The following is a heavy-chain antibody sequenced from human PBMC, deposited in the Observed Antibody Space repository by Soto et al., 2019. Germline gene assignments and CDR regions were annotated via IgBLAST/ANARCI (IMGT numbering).Heavy chain of an antibody. CDR3: ARDPVNYYGSWTYGMDV. Sequence: VQLVESGGGVVQPGRSLRLSCAASGLTLSRFAMHWVRQAPGKGLEWVAVIGYDGSNKDYADSVKGRFTISRDNSKNTLYLQMISLRPEDTAVYYCARDPVNYYGSWTYGMDVWGQGTTVTVSS. D-gene: IGHD3-10*01. CDR2: IGYDGSNK. CDR1: GLTLSRFA. J-gene: IGHJ6*02. V-gene: IGHV3-30-3*01.